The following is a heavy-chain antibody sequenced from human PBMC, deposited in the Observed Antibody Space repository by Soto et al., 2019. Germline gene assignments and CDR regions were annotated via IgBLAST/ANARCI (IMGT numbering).Heavy chain of an antibody. D-gene: IGHD5-12*01. V-gene: IGHV3-48*01. J-gene: IGHJ4*02. CDR2: ISSSRSTI. Sequence: PGGSLRLSCAASGFSFSDYSMNWVRQAPGKGLEWVSYISSSRSTIYYADSVKGRFTISRDNAKNSLYLQMNSLRAEDAAVYYCARDIVARIGAFDYWGEGALV. CDR1: GFSFSDYS. CDR3: ARDIVARIGAFDY.